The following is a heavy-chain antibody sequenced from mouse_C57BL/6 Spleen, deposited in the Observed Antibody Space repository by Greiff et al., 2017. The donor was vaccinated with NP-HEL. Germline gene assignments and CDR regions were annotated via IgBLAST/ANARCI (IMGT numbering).Heavy chain of an antibody. J-gene: IGHJ2*01. V-gene: IGHV5-4*01. CDR3: TVVAEYYFDY. Sequence: EVQLQESGGGLVKPGGSLKLSCAASGFTFSSYAMSWVRQTPEKRLEWVATISDGGSYTYYPDNVKGRFTISRDNAKNNLYLQMSHLKSEDTAMYYCTVVAEYYFDYWGQGTTLTVSS. D-gene: IGHD1-1*01. CDR1: GFTFSSYA. CDR2: ISDGGSYT.